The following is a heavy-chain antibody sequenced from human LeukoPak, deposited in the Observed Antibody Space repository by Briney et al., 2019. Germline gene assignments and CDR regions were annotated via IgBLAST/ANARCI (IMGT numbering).Heavy chain of an antibody. J-gene: IGHJ5*02. CDR3: AIVLAVGVVDWFDP. D-gene: IGHD6-19*01. V-gene: IGHV1-24*01. CDR2: FHPEDGET. Sequence: ASVKVSCKVSGFIFTELSMHWVRQAPGKGLEWMGGFHPEDGETIYAQKFQGRVTMTEDSSTDTAYMELSSLRSEHTAVYYCAIVLAVGVVDWFDPWGQGTLVTVSS. CDR1: GFIFTELS.